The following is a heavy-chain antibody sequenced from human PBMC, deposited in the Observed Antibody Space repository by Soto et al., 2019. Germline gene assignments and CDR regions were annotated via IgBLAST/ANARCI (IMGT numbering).Heavy chain of an antibody. Sequence: GGSLRLSCAASGFTFSSYGMHWVRQAPGKGLEWVAVISYDGSNKYYADSVKGRFTISRDNSKNTLYLQMNSLRAEDTAVYYCAKAYYDILTGYYNGNPFDYWGQGTLVTVSS. CDR1: GFTFSSYG. J-gene: IGHJ4*02. CDR3: AKAYYDILTGYYNGNPFDY. CDR2: ISYDGSNK. V-gene: IGHV3-30*18. D-gene: IGHD3-9*01.